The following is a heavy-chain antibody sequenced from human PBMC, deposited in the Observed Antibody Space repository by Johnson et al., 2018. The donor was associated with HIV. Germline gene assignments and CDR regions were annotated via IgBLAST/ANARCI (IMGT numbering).Heavy chain of an antibody. CDR3: ARGGHCGGDCAGAKQALDI. J-gene: IGHJ3*02. CDR1: GFTVSSNY. V-gene: IGHV3-20*04. Sequence: VQLVESGGGLIQPGGSLRLSCAASGFTVSSNYMSWVRQAPGKGLEWVSGINWNGGSTGYVDSVKGRFTISRDNAKNSLYLQMNSLRAEDTALYYCARGGHCGGDCAGAKQALDIWGQGTRVTVSS. CDR2: INWNGGST. D-gene: IGHD2-21*01.